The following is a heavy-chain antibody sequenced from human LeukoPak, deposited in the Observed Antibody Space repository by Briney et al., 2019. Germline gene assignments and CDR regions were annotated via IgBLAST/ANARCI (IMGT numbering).Heavy chain of an antibody. D-gene: IGHD3-22*01. CDR2: INPNSGGT. V-gene: IGHV1-2*02. Sequence: ASVKVSCKASGYTFTANYMHWVRQAPGQGLEWMGWINPNSGGTNYAQNFQGRVTMTRDTSISTAYMELSRLTSDDTAVYYCASYFESSGYYAFDIWGQGALVTASS. CDR3: ASYFESSGYYAFDI. CDR1: GYTFTANY. J-gene: IGHJ3*02.